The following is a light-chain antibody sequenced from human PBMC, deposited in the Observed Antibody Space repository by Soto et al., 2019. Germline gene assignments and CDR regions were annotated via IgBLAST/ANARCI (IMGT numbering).Light chain of an antibody. Sequence: EIVLTHSPGTLSLSPGERATLSCRASQSVSSSYLAWYQQKPGQAPRLLIYGASSRATGIPDRFSGSGSGTDFTLTISRLEPEDFAVYYCQQYGSSQTFGGGTKVDIK. CDR2: GAS. CDR3: QQYGSSQT. V-gene: IGKV3-20*01. J-gene: IGKJ4*01. CDR1: QSVSSSY.